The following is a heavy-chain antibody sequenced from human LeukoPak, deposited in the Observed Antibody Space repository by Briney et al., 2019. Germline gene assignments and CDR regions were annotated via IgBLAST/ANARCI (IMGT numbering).Heavy chain of an antibody. D-gene: IGHD3-10*01. CDR1: GFNFSDYS. Sequence: GGSLRLSCAASGFNFSDYSMTWVRQAPGKGLEWVSSISSSSSYIYYADSVKGRFTISRDNAKNSLYLQMNSLRAEDTAVYYCARGHSGSSVDYWGQGTLVTVSS. CDR3: ARGHSGSSVDY. CDR2: ISSSSSYI. J-gene: IGHJ4*02. V-gene: IGHV3-21*01.